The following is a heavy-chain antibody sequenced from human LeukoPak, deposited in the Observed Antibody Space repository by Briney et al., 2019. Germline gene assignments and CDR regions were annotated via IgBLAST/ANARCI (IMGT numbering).Heavy chain of an antibody. Sequence: PGGSLRLSCAASGFIFSSYWMHWVRQVPGKGLAWVSRIKTDGSSTNYADSVKGRFTISRDNAKITLFLQMNSLRAEDTAVYYCAKPKWEPYYFESWGRGTLVTVSS. CDR1: GFIFSSYW. J-gene: IGHJ4*02. D-gene: IGHD1-26*01. CDR2: IKTDGSST. CDR3: AKPKWEPYYFES. V-gene: IGHV3-74*01.